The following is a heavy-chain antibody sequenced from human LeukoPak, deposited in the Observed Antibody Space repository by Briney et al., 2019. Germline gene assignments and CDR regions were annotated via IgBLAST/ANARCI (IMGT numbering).Heavy chain of an antibody. CDR2: ISGSGGST. J-gene: IGHJ6*02. V-gene: IGHV3-23*01. CDR3: ARPRLQYYYGSGTLTDYYYYYGMDV. CDR1: GFTFSSYA. D-gene: IGHD3-10*01. Sequence: PGGSLRLSCAASGFTFSSYAMSWVRQAPGKGLEWVSAISGSGGSTYYADSVKGRFTISRDNSKNTLYLQMNSLRAEDTAVYYCARPRLQYYYGSGTLTDYYYYYGMDVWGQGTTVTVSS.